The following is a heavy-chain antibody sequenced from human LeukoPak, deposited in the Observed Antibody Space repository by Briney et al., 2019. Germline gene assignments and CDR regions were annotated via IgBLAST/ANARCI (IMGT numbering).Heavy chain of an antibody. Sequence: PGGSLRLSCAASGFTFSSYSMNWVRQAPGKGLEWVSSISSSSSYIYYAGSVKGRFTISRDNAKNSLYLQMNSLRAEDTAVYYCARDSGYEARAFDIWGQGTMVTVSS. D-gene: IGHD5-12*01. CDR3: ARDSGYEARAFDI. CDR2: ISSSSSYI. J-gene: IGHJ3*02. CDR1: GFTFSSYS. V-gene: IGHV3-21*01.